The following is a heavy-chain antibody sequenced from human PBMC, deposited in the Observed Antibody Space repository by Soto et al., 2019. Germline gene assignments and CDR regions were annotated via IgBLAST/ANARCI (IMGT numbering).Heavy chain of an antibody. V-gene: IGHV4-31*03. CDR2: IYYSGST. Sequence: QVQLQESGPGLVKPSQTLSLTCTVSGGSISSGGYYWSWIRQHPGKGLEWIGYIYYSGSTYYNPSLNSRVTIAVDPSQNQGSLKRSYVTAADTAVYYCAREGLRPGRDLWGRGPLVTVSS. D-gene: IGHD5-12*01. J-gene: IGHJ2*01. CDR1: GGSISSGGYY. CDR3: AREGLRPGRDL.